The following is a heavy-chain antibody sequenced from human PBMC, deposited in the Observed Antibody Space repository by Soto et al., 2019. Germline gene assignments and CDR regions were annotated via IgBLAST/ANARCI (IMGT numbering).Heavy chain of an antibody. CDR3: ARGPAGLRLGELSYYYFDY. CDR1: GGSFSGYY. D-gene: IGHD3-16*02. J-gene: IGHJ4*02. Sequence: SETLSLTCAVYGGSFSGYYWSWIRQPPGKGLEWIGEINHSGSTNYNPSLKSRVTISVDTSKNQFSLKLSSVTAADTAVYYCARGPAGLRLGELSYYYFDYWGQGTLVT. CDR2: INHSGST. V-gene: IGHV4-34*01.